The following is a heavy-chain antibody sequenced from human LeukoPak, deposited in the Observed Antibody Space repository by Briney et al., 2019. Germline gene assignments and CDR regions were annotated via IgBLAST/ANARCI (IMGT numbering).Heavy chain of an antibody. CDR3: EGDLISGSGSLGY. V-gene: IGHV3-9*01. J-gene: IGHJ4*02. CDR2: ISWNSGSI. Sequence: GGSLRLSCAASGFTFDDYAMHWVRQAPGKGLEWVSGISWNSGSIGYADSVKGRFTISRDNAKNSLYLQMNSLRDEDTAVYYCEGDLISGSGSLGYWGQGTLVTVSS. D-gene: IGHD3-10*01. CDR1: GFTFDDYA.